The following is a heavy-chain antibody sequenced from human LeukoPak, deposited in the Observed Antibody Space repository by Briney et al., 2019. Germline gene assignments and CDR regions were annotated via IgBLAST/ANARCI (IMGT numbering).Heavy chain of an antibody. CDR3: VRDFCRGGNCPFPFFDS. V-gene: IGHV3-23*01. Sequence: GGSLRLSCVASGFTISGHAMSWVRQAPAKGLEWVSITVAGYSETHYADSVRGRFTISRDDSSNTLSLEMNSLRADDTGTYYCVRDFCRGGNCPFPFFDSWGQGTVVTVSS. D-gene: IGHD3-3*01. CDR2: TVAGYSET. J-gene: IGHJ4*02. CDR1: GFTISGHA.